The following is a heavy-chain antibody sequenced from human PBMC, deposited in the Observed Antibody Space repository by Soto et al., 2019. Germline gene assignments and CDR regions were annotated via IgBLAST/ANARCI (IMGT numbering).Heavy chain of an antibody. J-gene: IGHJ6*02. Sequence: EVHLLESGGGLVQPGGSLILACAASGFTFSDYAMTWARQAPGKGLEWVSSISDGDDDTYYADSVKDRFTNSRDNSQNPLYRQMTGKRAEVSVLYYCVKDWGGSTCPCLDVWGQGTTVTVSS. CDR3: VKDWGGSTCPCLDV. CDR2: ISDGDDDT. D-gene: IGHD2-21*01. CDR1: GFTFSDYA. V-gene: IGHV3-23*01.